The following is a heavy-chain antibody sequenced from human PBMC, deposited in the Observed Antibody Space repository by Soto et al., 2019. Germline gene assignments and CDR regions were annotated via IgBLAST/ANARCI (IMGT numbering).Heavy chain of an antibody. Sequence: ASVKVSCKASGGTFSSYAISWVRQAPGQGLEWMGGIIPIFGTANYAQKFQGRVTITADESTSTAYMELSSLRSEDTAVYYCARDKNWNDAPPSAPNETTYYYYGMDVWGQGTRVTVSS. D-gene: IGHD1-1*01. V-gene: IGHV1-69*13. CDR3: ARDKNWNDAPPSAPNETTYYYYGMDV. CDR1: GGTFSSYA. CDR2: IIPIFGTA. J-gene: IGHJ6*02.